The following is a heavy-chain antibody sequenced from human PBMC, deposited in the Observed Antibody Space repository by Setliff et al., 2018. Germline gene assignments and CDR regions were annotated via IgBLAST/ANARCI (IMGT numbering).Heavy chain of an antibody. CDR2: VKSRTDGGTA. V-gene: IGHV3-15*07. J-gene: IGHJ4*02. CDR1: GFTFSKAW. D-gene: IGHD6-19*01. Sequence: GGSLRLSCAVSGFTFSKAWMHWVRQAPGKGLEWVGRVKSRTDGGTADYVVPVKGRFTISRDDSKNTLYLQMNSLKTEDTAVYFCTTRIALPGTRGRIFDYWGQGTLVTVSS. CDR3: TTRIALPGTRGRIFDY.